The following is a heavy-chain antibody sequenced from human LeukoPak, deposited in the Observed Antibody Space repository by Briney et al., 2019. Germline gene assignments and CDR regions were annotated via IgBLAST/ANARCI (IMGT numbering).Heavy chain of an antibody. CDR3: ARDGDSSSWAFDY. CDR2: IYYSGST. D-gene: IGHD6-13*01. J-gene: IGHJ4*02. Sequence: PSETLSLTCTVSGGSISSYYWSWIRQPPGKGLEWIGYIYYSGSTNYNPSLKSRVTISVDTPKNQFSLKLSSVTAADTAVYYCARDGDSSSWAFDYWGQGTLVTVSS. V-gene: IGHV4-59*01. CDR1: GGSISSYY.